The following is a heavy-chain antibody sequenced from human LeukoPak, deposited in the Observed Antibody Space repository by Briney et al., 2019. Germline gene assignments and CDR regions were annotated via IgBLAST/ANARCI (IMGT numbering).Heavy chain of an antibody. V-gene: IGHV1-18*01. D-gene: IGHD6-19*01. J-gene: IGHJ4*02. CDR1: GYTFTSYG. Sequence: ASVKVSCKASGYTFTSYGISWVRQAPGQGLEWMGWISAYNGNTNYAQKFQGRVTITADESTSTAYMELSSLRSEDTAVYYCARESSSGIDYWGQGTLVTVSS. CDR2: ISAYNGNT. CDR3: ARESSSGIDY.